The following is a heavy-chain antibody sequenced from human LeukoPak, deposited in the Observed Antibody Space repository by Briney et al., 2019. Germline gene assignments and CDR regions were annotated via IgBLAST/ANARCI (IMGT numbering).Heavy chain of an antibody. J-gene: IGHJ5*02. D-gene: IGHD3-3*01. CDR2: INHSGST. V-gene: IGHV4-34*01. CDR3: ARTHTIFGVVRRNWFDP. Sequence: SETLSLTCAVYGGSFSGYYWSWIRQPPGKGLEWIGEINHSGSTNYNPSHKSRVTISVDTSKNQFSLKLSSVTAADTAVYYCARTHTIFGVVRRNWFDPWGQGTLVTVSS. CDR1: GGSFSGYY.